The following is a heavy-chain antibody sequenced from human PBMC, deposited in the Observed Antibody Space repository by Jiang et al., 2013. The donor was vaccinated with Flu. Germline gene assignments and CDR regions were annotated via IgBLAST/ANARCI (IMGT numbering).Heavy chain of an antibody. CDR3: ARTRLERRYWYYGMDV. D-gene: IGHD1-1*01. V-gene: IGHV3-48*01. Sequence: VQLLESGGGLVQPGGSLRLSCAASGFTFNTYSMSWVRQAPGKGLEWVSYISSTSGTIYYADSVKGRFTISRDNAKNSLYLQMNSLRAEDTAVYYCARTRLERRYWYYGMDVWGQGTTGTVSS. CDR2: ISSTSGTI. J-gene: IGHJ6*02. CDR1: GFTFNTYS.